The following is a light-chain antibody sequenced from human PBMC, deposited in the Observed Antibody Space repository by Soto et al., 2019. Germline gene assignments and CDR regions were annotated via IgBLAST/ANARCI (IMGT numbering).Light chain of an antibody. V-gene: IGKV1-39*01. CDR3: QQSYTTPYT. CDR2: AAS. Sequence: DIQMTQSPSSLSASVGDRVTITCRASQSISNLLNWYQQKPGKAPKLLIYAASSLQSGVPSRFSGSGSGTDFTLTISSLQPEDFAIYYCQQSYTTPYTFGQGTRLEIK. J-gene: IGKJ5*01. CDR1: QSISNL.